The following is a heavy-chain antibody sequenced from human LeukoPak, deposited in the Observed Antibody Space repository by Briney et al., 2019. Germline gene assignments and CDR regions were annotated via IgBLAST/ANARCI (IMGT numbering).Heavy chain of an antibody. CDR1: GFTFSSYA. CDR3: AKKYGVTVYGSGLNYFDY. D-gene: IGHD6-19*01. J-gene: IGHJ4*02. Sequence: GGSLRLSCAASGFTFSSYAMSWVRQAPGKSLEWVSVIGGSGSRTYYADSVKGRFTISRDNTKNTLYLQMNSLRAEDTAIYYCAKKYGVTVYGSGLNYFDYWGQGTLVTVSS. CDR2: IGGSGSRT. V-gene: IGHV3-23*01.